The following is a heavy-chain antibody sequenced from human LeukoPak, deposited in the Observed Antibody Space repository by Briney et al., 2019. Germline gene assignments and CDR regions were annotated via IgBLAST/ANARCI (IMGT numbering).Heavy chain of an antibody. Sequence: ASVKVSCKASGYTFTGYYMHWVRQAPGQGLEWMGCINPNSGGTNYAQKFQGRVTMTRDTSISTAYMELSRLRSDDTAVYYCASGYCSSTSCYVSDYWGQGTLVTVSS. CDR1: GYTFTGYY. D-gene: IGHD2-2*03. CDR3: ASGYCSSTSCYVSDY. J-gene: IGHJ4*02. V-gene: IGHV1-2*02. CDR2: INPNSGGT.